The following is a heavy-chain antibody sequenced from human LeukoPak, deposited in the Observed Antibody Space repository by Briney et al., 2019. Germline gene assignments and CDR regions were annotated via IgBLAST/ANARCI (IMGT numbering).Heavy chain of an antibody. CDR1: GYTFTGSY. CDR3: ARDMWGMATGDLVDY. CDR2: INPNSGGT. V-gene: IGHV1-2*02. J-gene: IGHJ4*02. D-gene: IGHD5-24*01. Sequence: GASVKVSCKASGYTFTGSYMHWVRQAPGQGLEWMGWINPNSGGTNYAQKFQGRVTMTRDTSISTAYMELSRLTSDDTAVYYCARDMWGMATGDLVDYWGQGTLVTVSS.